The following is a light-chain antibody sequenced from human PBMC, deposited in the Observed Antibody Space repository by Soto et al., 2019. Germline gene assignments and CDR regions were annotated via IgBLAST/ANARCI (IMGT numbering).Light chain of an antibody. J-gene: IGKJ3*01. CDR3: QQYDRIPQFT. Sequence: ESVLTQSPGTLSLSPGERATLSCRASQTISNSYLAWYQQKPGQAPRLLIYGASSRAIGSPDRYSGSGSGTDFSLTISRLEPEDFAMYYCQQYDRIPQFTFGPGNKVDI. CDR1: QTISNSY. V-gene: IGKV3-20*01. CDR2: GAS.